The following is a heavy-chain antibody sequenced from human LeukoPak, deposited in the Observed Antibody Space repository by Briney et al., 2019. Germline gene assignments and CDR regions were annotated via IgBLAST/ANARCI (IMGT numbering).Heavy chain of an antibody. V-gene: IGHV1-69*13. Sequence: ASVKVSCKASGYTFTSYAMNWVRQAPGQGLEWMGGIIPIFGTANYAQKFQGRVTITADESTSTAYMELSSLRSEDTAVYYCARGIAAAGWDYYYYYMDVWGKGTTVTVSS. CDR1: GYTFTSYA. D-gene: IGHD6-13*01. CDR2: IIPIFGTA. CDR3: ARGIAAAGWDYYYYYMDV. J-gene: IGHJ6*03.